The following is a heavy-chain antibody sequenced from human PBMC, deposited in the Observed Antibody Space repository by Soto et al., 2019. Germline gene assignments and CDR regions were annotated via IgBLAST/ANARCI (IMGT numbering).Heavy chain of an antibody. CDR3: AHRQTYCGGDCYSGFDY. J-gene: IGHJ4*02. V-gene: IGHV2-5*02. D-gene: IGHD2-21*02. CDR1: GFSLNTRGVG. CDR2: IYWDDDK. Sequence: SGPTLVNPTQTLTLTCTFSGFSLNTRGVGVGWIRQPPGKALEWLALIYWDDDKRYSPSLKSRLTITKDTSKNQVVLTMTNMEPVDTATYYCAHRQTYCGGDCYSGFDYWGQGTLVTVS.